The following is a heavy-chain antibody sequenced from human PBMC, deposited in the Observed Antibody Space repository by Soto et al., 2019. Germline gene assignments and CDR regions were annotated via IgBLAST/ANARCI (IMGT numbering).Heavy chain of an antibody. J-gene: IGHJ6*02. D-gene: IGHD3-3*01. CDR1: GFTFSSYA. V-gene: IGHV3-30-3*01. CDR3: ARVGRFLEWLLYDYYYYGMDV. Sequence: GGSLRLSCAASGFTFSSYAMHWVRQAPGKGLEWVAVISYDGSNKHYADSVKGRFTISRDNSKNTLYLQMNSLRAEDTAVYYCARVGRFLEWLLYDYYYYGMDVWGQGTTVTVSS. CDR2: ISYDGSNK.